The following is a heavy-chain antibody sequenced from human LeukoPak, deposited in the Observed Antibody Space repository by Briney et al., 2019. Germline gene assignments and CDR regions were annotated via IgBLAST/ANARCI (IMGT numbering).Heavy chain of an antibody. CDR1: GFTFSSYA. CDR2: ISGSGGST. J-gene: IGHJ5*02. V-gene: IGHV3-23*01. CDR3: AKRPAAAGIVSWFDP. Sequence: GGSLRLSCAASGFTFSSYAMSWVRQAPGKGLEWVSAISGSGGSTYYADSVKGRFTISRDNSKNTLYLQMNSLRAEDTAVYYCAKRPAAAGIVSWFDPWGQGTLVTVSS. D-gene: IGHD6-13*01.